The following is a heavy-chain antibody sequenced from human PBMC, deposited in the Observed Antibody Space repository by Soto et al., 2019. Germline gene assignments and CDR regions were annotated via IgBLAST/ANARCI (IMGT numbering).Heavy chain of an antibody. Sequence: QLQLQESGPGLVKPSETLSLTCTVSGGSISSSSYYWGWIRQPPGKGLEWIGSIYYSGSTYYNPSLKRRVTIAVDTSKNQFSLKLSSVTAADTAVYYCARRYSQQLGPLSFDYWGQGTLVTVSS. J-gene: IGHJ4*02. CDR1: GGSISSSSYY. CDR3: ARRYSQQLGPLSFDY. V-gene: IGHV4-39*01. D-gene: IGHD6-13*01. CDR2: IYYSGST.